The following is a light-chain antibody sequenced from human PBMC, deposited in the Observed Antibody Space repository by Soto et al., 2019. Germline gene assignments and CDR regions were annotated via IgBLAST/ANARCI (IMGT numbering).Light chain of an antibody. CDR2: EDN. CDR3: QSYDSNNHVV. CDR1: SGSIASNY. V-gene: IGLV6-57*04. J-gene: IGLJ2*01. Sequence: NFMLTQPHSVSESPGKTVTISCTSSSGSIASNYVQWYQQRPGSAPTTVIYEDNQRPSGVPDRFSGSIDSSSNSASLTISGLKTEDEADYYCQSYDSNNHVVFGGGTKLTVL.